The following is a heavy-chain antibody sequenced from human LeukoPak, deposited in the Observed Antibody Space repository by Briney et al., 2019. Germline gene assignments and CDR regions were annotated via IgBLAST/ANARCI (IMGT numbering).Heavy chain of an antibody. J-gene: IGHJ4*02. CDR1: GFTFSSYA. CDR3: ARDRYEGFDY. Sequence: PGGSLRLSCAASGFTFSSYAMHWVRQAPGKGLEWVAVISYDGSNKYYADSVKGRFTISRDNSKNTLYLQMNSLRAEDTAVYYCARDRYEGFDYWGQGTLVTVSS. CDR2: ISYDGSNK. V-gene: IGHV3-30*04. D-gene: IGHD1-14*01.